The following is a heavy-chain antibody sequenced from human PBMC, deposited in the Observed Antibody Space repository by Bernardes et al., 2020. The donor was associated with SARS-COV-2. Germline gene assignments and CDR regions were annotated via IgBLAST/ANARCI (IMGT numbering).Heavy chain of an antibody. CDR1: GFTFEDYT. CDR3: ATERQSLTVFGVGHDAFVV. J-gene: IGHJ3*01. Sequence: GGSLRLSCAASGFTFEDYTMHWVRQVPGKGLEWVSLVSWDGSTTNYADSVKGRFIISRDSSRNTVHLQMDSLRKEDTALYYCATERQSLTVFGVGHDAFVVWGQGTMVTVSS. D-gene: IGHD3-3*01. CDR2: VSWDGSTT. V-gene: IGHV3-43*01.